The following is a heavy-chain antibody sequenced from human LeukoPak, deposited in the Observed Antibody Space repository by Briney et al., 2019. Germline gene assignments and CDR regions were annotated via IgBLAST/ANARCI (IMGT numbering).Heavy chain of an antibody. V-gene: IGHV1-8*01. J-gene: IGHJ4*02. CDR1: GYTFTSYD. CDR2: MNPNTGNT. CDR3: ARKFLDSRGYYFDY. D-gene: IGHD2-2*03. Sequence: GASVKVSCKASGYTFTSYDINWVRQATGQGLEWMGWMNPNTGNTGHAQKFQGRGTMTRNTSIRTAYMELSSLRSEATAVYYCARKFLDSRGYYFDYWGQGTLVTVSS.